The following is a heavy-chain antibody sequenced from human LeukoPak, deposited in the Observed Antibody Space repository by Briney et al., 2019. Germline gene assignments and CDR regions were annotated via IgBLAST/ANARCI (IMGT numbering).Heavy chain of an antibody. Sequence: GGSLRLSCAASGFTFSSSAMSWVRQAPGKGLEWVSAISGSGGSTYYADSVKGRFTISRDNSKNTLYLQMNSLRAEDTAVYYCAKEQDSSSTGYHDYWGQGTLVTVSS. D-gene: IGHD6-6*01. V-gene: IGHV3-23*01. CDR2: ISGSGGST. CDR3: AKEQDSSSTGYHDY. J-gene: IGHJ4*02. CDR1: GFTFSSSA.